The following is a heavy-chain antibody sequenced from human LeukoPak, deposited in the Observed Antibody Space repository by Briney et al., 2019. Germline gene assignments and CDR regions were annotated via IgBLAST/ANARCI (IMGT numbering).Heavy chain of an antibody. D-gene: IGHD6-19*01. J-gene: IGHJ4*02. CDR3: AMYSSGWYYY. Sequence: SETLSLTCTVSGGSISSSSYYWGWVRQPPGKGLEWIGSISYSGSTYDSPSLTSRVTISVDTSNNHFSLKLSSVTAADTAMYYCAMYSSGWYYYWGQGTLVTVSS. CDR2: ISYSGST. V-gene: IGHV4-39*01. CDR1: GGSISSSSYY.